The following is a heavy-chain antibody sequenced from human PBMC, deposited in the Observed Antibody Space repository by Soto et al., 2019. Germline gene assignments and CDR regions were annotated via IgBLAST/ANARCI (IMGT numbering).Heavy chain of an antibody. CDR2: IYSGGST. J-gene: IGHJ4*02. V-gene: IGHV3-66*01. CDR3: ARGLYSGWHYFDY. D-gene: IGHD5-12*01. Sequence: EVQLVESGGGLVQPGGSLRLSCAACGFTVSSNYMSWVRQAPGKGLEWVSVIYSGGSTYYAGSVKGRFTISRDNSKNTLYLQMISLRAADTDVYYCARGLYSGWHYFDYWGQGTLVTVSS. CDR1: GFTVSSNY.